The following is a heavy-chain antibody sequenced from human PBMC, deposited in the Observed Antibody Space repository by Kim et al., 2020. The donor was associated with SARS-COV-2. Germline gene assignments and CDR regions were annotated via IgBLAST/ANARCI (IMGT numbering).Heavy chain of an antibody. J-gene: IGHJ5*02. CDR1: GFTFSSYA. Sequence: GGSLRLSCAASGFTFSSYAMSWVRQAPGKGLEWVSAISGSGGSTYYAESVKGRFTISRDNSKNTLYLQMNSLRAEDTAVYYCAKVRYDCSSTSCYNWFDPWGQGTLVTVSS. CDR3: AKVRYDCSSTSCYNWFDP. CDR2: ISGSGGST. D-gene: IGHD2-2*01. V-gene: IGHV3-23*01.